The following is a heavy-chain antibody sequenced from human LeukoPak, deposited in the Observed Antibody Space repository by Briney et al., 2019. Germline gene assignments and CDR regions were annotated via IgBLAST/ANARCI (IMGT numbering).Heavy chain of an antibody. V-gene: IGHV3-23*01. D-gene: IGHD2-21*01. CDR3: ANPWDGGDLPRHNDAFDI. CDR1: GFTFSSYA. Sequence: GGSLRLSCAASGFTFSSYAMSWVRQAPGKGLEWVSAISGSGGSTYYADSVKGRFTISRDNSKNTLYLQMNSLRAEDTAVYYCANPWDGGDLPRHNDAFDIWGQGTMVTVSS. J-gene: IGHJ3*02. CDR2: ISGSGGST.